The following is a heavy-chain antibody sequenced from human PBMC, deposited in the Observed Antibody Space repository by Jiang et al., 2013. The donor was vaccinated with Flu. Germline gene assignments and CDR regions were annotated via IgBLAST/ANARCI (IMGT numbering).Heavy chain of an antibody. CDR1: GSISSGGYY. Sequence: GSISSGGYYWSWIRQHPGKGLEWIGYIYYSGSTYYNPSLKSRVTISVDTSKNQFSLKLSSVTAADTAVYYCARGGAYDILTGYYQSYYYGMDVWGQGTTVTVSS. CDR2: IYYSGST. V-gene: IGHV4-31*02. CDR3: ARGGAYDILTGYYQSYYYGMDV. J-gene: IGHJ6*02. D-gene: IGHD3-9*01.